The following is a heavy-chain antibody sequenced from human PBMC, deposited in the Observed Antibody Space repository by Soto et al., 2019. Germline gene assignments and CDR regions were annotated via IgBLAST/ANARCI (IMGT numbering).Heavy chain of an antibody. CDR2: IYYSGST. CDR3: AGAYGGFDNGLDV. CDR1: GDSIRSYC. V-gene: IGHV4-59*01. J-gene: IGHJ6*02. D-gene: IGHD5-12*01. Sequence: PSETLSLTCTVSGDSIRSYCWTWIRQPPGKGLELIGYIYYSGSTRYNPSLKSRVTISVDMSKNQFSLKLSSVIAADTAVYYCAGAYGGFDNGLDVWGQGTAVTVSS.